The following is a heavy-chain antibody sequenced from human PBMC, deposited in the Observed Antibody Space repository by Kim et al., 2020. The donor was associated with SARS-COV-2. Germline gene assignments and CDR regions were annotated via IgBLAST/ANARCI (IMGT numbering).Heavy chain of an antibody. J-gene: IGHJ4*02. V-gene: IGHV1-3*01. Sequence: ASVKVSCKASGYTFTSYAMHWVRQAPGQRLEWMGWINAGNGNTKYSQKFQGRVTITRDTSASTAYMELSSLRSEDTAVYYCARDSNSSGYYYRALKYWGQGTLVTVSS. CDR3: ARDSNSSGYYYRALKY. CDR1: GYTFTSYA. CDR2: INAGNGNT. D-gene: IGHD3-22*01.